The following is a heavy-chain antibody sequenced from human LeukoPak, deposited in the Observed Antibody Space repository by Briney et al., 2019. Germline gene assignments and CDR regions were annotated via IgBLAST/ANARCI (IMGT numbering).Heavy chain of an antibody. V-gene: IGHV3-23*01. CDR2: ISGSGSGT. D-gene: IGHD3-10*01. CDR1: GFTFSSYA. Sequence: SGGSLRLSCAASGFTFSSYAMSWVRQAPGEGLQWVSGISGSGSGTYYADSVRGRFTISRDNSKNTLYLQMNSLRAEDTAVYYCAKVRDGSGSPDYWGQGTLVTVSS. CDR3: AKVRDGSGSPDY. J-gene: IGHJ4*02.